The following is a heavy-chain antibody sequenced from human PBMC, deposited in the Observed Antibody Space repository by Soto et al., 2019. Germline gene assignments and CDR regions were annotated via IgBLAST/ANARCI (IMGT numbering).Heavy chain of an antibody. D-gene: IGHD5-12*01. V-gene: IGHV3-23*01. J-gene: IGHJ2*01. CDR1: GFTFSSYA. Sequence: PGGSLRLSCAASGFTFSSYAMSWVRQAPGKGLEWVSAISGSGGSTYYADSVKGRFTISRDNSKNTLYLQMNSPRAEDTAVYYCATEYSGYDPPWYFDLWGRGTLVTVSS. CDR2: ISGSGGST. CDR3: ATEYSGYDPPWYFDL.